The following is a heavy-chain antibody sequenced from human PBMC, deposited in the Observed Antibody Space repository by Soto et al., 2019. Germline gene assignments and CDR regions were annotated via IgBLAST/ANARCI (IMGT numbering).Heavy chain of an antibody. CDR1: GYSFTGYS. D-gene: IGHD6-13*01. V-gene: IGHV1-2*02. CDR2: INPKSGGT. J-gene: IGHJ6*02. CDR3: ALTGIAAADNYYYYGMDV. Sequence: ASVKVSCKTSGYSFTGYSVHWVRQAPGHGPEWMGWINPKSGGTKYAQKFQGRVTMTRDTSISTVFMELSRVTSDDTAMYYCALTGIAAADNYYYYGMDVWGQGTTVTV.